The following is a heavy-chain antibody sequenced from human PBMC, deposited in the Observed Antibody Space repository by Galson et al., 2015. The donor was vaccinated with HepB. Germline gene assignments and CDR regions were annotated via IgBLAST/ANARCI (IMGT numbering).Heavy chain of an antibody. D-gene: IGHD6-13*01. CDR2: ISTFSSYI. V-gene: IGHV3-21*01. J-gene: IGHJ4*02. Sequence: SLRLSCAASGFSFSDYTMSWVRQAPGRGLEWVSSISTFSSYIYYADSVKGRFTVSRDNAKSSLYLQMNSLRAEDTAVYYCAKEALISSSWLGGFDSWGQGTLVTVSS. CDR3: AKEALISSSWLGGFDS. CDR1: GFSFSDYT.